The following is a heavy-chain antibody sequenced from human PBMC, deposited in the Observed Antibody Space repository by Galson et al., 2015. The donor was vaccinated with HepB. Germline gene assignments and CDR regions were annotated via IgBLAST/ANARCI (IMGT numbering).Heavy chain of an antibody. V-gene: IGHV3-7*03. J-gene: IGHJ4*02. CDR1: GFTFSSYW. D-gene: IGHD3-16*01. CDR3: ARARGGSAGRYVDY. CDR2: IKQDGGEK. Sequence: SLRLSCAASGFTFSSYWMSCVRQAPGKGLEWVANIKQDGGEKYYVDSVKGRFTISRDNAKNSLYLQMNSLRAEDTAVYYCARARGGSAGRYVDYWGQGTLVTVSS.